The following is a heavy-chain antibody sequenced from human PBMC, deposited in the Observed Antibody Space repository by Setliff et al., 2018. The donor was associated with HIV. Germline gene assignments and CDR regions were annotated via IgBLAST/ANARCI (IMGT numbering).Heavy chain of an antibody. CDR1: DFDISSNY. Sequence: GGSLRLSCAASDFDISSNYMGWIRQDPGKGLEFVSVMYKDGSTFYADSVKGRFTPSRDNSNNVLFLQMNSLRAEDTALYYCAAGHYGAWGQGIMVTVSS. CDR2: MYKDGST. J-gene: IGHJ4*02. CDR3: AAGHYGA. D-gene: IGHD4-17*01. V-gene: IGHV3-53*01.